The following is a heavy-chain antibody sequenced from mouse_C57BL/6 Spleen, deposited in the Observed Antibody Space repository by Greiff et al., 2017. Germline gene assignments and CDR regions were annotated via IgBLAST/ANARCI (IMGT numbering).Heavy chain of an antibody. V-gene: IGHV3-6*01. J-gene: IGHJ3*01. CDR1: GYSITSGYY. CDR3: ARTPYTAWFAY. CDR2: ISYDGSN. D-gene: IGHD2-10*01. Sequence: DVQLQESGPGLVKPSQSLSLTCSVTGYSITSGYYWNWIRQFPGNKLEWMGYISYDGSNNYNPSLKNRISITRDTSKNQFFLKLNSVTTEDTATYYCARTPYTAWFAYWGQGTLVTVSA.